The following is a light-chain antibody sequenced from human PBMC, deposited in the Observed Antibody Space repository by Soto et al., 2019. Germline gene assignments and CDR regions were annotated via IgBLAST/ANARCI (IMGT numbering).Light chain of an antibody. Sequence: EVVLTQSPGALSLSPGEGVTLSCRASQNIRGNDLAWYRQKRGQAPRLLIYGGSRRADGIPDRFSGRGTGTNFSLTISRLEPEDSAVYYCQDYGTSHPSLFGQGTKLEIK. CDR2: GGS. V-gene: IGKV3-20*01. J-gene: IGKJ1*01. CDR1: QNIRGND. CDR3: QDYGTSHPSL.